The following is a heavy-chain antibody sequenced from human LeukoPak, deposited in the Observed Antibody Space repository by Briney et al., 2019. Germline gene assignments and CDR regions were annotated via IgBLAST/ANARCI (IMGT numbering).Heavy chain of an antibody. J-gene: IGHJ6*02. CDR2: INHSGST. D-gene: IGHD3-10*01. CDR3: ARHPTSGYYYYGMDV. Sequence: PSETLSLTCAVYGGSFSGYYWSWIRQPPGKGLEWIGEINHSGSTNYNPSLKSRVTISVDTSKNQFSLKLSSVTAADTAVYYCARHPTSGYYYYGMDVWGQGTTVTVPS. V-gene: IGHV4-34*01. CDR1: GGSFSGYY.